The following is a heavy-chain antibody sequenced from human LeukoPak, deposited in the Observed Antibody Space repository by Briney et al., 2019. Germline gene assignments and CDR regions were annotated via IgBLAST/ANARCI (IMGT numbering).Heavy chain of an antibody. CDR1: GGSISSYY. V-gene: IGHV4-59*01. CDR2: IYYSGST. D-gene: IGHD4-23*01. CDR3: ARVSPYGGNSVGLDY. Sequence: PSETLSLTCTVSGGSISSYYWSWIRQPPGKGLEWIGYIYYSGSTNYNPSLKSRVTISVDTSKNQFSLKLSSVTAADTAVYYCARVSPYGGNSVGLDYWGQGTLVAVSS. J-gene: IGHJ4*02.